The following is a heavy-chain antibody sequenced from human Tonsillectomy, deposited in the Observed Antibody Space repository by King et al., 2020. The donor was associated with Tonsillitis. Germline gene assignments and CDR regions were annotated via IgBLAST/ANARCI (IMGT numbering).Heavy chain of an antibody. CDR3: ARAQLIGDNGMDV. Sequence: EVQLVESGGVVVQPGGSLRLSCAASGFTFDDYPMHWVRQAPGKGLEWVSLINWDAGSTYYADSVKGRFTISRDNSKNSLYLQMNSLRTEDTALYYCARAQLIGDNGMDVWGQGTTVTVSS. CDR1: GFTFDDYP. D-gene: IGHD6-13*01. J-gene: IGHJ6*02. V-gene: IGHV3-43*01. CDR2: INWDAGST.